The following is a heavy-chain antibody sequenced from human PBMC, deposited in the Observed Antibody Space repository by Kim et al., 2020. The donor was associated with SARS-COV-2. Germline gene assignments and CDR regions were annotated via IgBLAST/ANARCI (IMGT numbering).Heavy chain of an antibody. Sequence: GGSLRLSCAASGFAFSTYGMHWVRQAPGKGLEWVGLISDNGNTKDYADSVKGRFTISRDNSENMVYLQMKRLRAEDTAVYYCAKGVDSRYWTDADYWGQG. CDR3: AKGVDSRYWTDADY. J-gene: IGHJ4*02. CDR1: GFAFSTYG. CDR2: ISDNGNTK. V-gene: IGHV3-30*18. D-gene: IGHD3-3*01.